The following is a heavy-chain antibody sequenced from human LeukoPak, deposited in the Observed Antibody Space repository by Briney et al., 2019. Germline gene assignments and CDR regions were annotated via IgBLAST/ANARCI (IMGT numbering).Heavy chain of an antibody. CDR2: INWNGGST. CDR3: ARTSSGYYYDDY. CDR1: GLTLSNYG. Sequence: PGGSLRLSCAVSGLTLSNYGMSWVRQAPGKGLEWVSGINWNGGSTGYADSVKGRFTISRDNAKNSLYLQMNSLRAEDTALYYCARTSSGYYYDDYWGQGTLVTVSS. V-gene: IGHV3-20*04. J-gene: IGHJ4*02. D-gene: IGHD3-22*01.